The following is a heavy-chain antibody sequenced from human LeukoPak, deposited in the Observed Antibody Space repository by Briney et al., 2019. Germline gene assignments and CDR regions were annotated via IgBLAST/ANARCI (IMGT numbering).Heavy chain of an antibody. J-gene: IGHJ4*02. V-gene: IGHV3-74*01. CDR3: ARGIYGDSVAFDY. CDR1: GFTFSSYN. CDR2: IESDERRS. Sequence: GGSLRQSCAATGFTFSSYNIHWVRQPPGRGLVWVSRIESDERRSKYADSVAGRFTISRDHAKNAVYLQMHSLTDEDTAVYYCARGIYGDSVAFDYWGQGALVPVSS. D-gene: IGHD4-17*01.